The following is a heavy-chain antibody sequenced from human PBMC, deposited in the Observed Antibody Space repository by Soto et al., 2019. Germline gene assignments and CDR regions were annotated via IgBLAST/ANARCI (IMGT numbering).Heavy chain of an antibody. V-gene: IGHV3-53*01. J-gene: IGHJ4*02. D-gene: IGHD6-19*01. Sequence: PGGSLRLSCAASGFTVSSNYMSWVRQAPGKGLEWVSVIYSGGSTYYADSVKGRFTISRDNSKNTLYLQMNSLRAEDTAVYYCARGRVGEWLVLEGIDYWGQGTLVTVSS. CDR1: GFTVSSNY. CDR3: ARGRVGEWLVLEGIDY. CDR2: IYSGGST.